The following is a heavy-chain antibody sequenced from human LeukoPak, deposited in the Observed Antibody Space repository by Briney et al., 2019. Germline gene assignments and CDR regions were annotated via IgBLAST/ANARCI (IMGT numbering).Heavy chain of an antibody. J-gene: IGHJ5*02. D-gene: IGHD3-3*01. CDR1: GATFSSNA. CDR2: TIPTLGIA. CDR3: ARDEAITIFGVVTMNWFDP. Sequence: GASGKASCRAPGATFSSNAFSWVRKAPGQGLEWRGRTIPTLGIANYAQKFQGRVTITADKSTSTAYMELSSLRSEDTAVYYCARDEAITIFGVVTMNWFDPWGQGTLVTVSS. V-gene: IGHV1-69*04.